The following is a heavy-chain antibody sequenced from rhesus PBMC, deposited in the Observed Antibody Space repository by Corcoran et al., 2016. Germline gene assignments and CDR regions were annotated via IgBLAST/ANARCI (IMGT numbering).Heavy chain of an antibody. J-gene: IGHJ4*01. CDR3: AKDLSIAGTRGGFDY. CDR1: GGSISSYW. CDR2: IYGGSSST. Sequence: QVQLQESGPGVVKPSETLSLTCAVSGGSISSYWWGWIRQPPGKGLEWIGQIYGGSSSTRYKPALKRRATSSSDTSQNQFSLKLSSVTAADTAVYYCAKDLSIAGTRGGFDYWGQGVLVTVSS. V-gene: IGHV4-147*01. D-gene: IGHD1-14*01.